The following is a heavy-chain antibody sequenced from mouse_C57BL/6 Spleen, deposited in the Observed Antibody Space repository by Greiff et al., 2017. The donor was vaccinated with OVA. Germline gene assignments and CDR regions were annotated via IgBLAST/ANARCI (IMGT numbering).Heavy chain of an antibody. D-gene: IGHD2-4*01. CDR1: GYTFTNYW. V-gene: IGHV1-63*01. CDR3: ARYYDYLYYYAMDY. J-gene: IGHJ4*01. CDR2: IYPGGGYT. Sequence: VQLQQSGAELVRPGTSVKMSCKASGYTFTNYWIGWAKQRPGHGLEWIGDIYPGGGYTNYNEKFKGKATLTAVKSSSTAYMQFSSLTSEDSDIYYCARYYDYLYYYAMDYWGQGTSVTVSS.